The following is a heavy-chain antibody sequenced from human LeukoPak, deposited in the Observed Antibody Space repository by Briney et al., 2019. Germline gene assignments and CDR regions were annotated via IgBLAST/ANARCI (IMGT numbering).Heavy chain of an antibody. CDR3: ARGMFGYYDSSGYYGSYNWFDP. CDR1: GYTFTSYD. V-gene: IGHV1-8*01. Sequence: ASVTVSCKASGYTFTSYDINWVRQATGQGLEWMGWMNPNSGNTGYAQKFQGRVTMTRNTSISTAYMELSSLRSEDTAVYYCARGMFGYYDSSGYYGSYNWFDPWGQGTLVTVSS. J-gene: IGHJ5*02. CDR2: MNPNSGNT. D-gene: IGHD3-22*01.